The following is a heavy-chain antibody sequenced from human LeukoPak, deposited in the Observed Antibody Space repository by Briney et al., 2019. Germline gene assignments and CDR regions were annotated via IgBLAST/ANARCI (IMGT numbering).Heavy chain of an antibody. Sequence: GGSLRLSCAASGFSFNNYGMHWVRQAPGRGLEWVAMIPYDGSSEKYADFVKGRFTISRDNSKNTLYLQMNSLRDEDTALYYCAKPRVSIGSHFDYWGQGTLITVSS. V-gene: IGHV3-30*18. CDR3: AKPRVSIGSHFDY. D-gene: IGHD2-15*01. CDR1: GFSFNNYG. J-gene: IGHJ4*02. CDR2: IPYDGSSE.